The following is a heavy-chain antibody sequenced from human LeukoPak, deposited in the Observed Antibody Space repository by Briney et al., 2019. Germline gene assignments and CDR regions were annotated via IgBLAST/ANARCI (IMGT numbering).Heavy chain of an antibody. Sequence: GASVKVSCKASGYTFTSYYMHWVRQAPGQGLEWMGWMNPNSGGTNFARKFQGRVTMTRDTSISTAYMEVSGLRSDDTAVYYCARCVDTTSFHFDYWGQGALVTVSS. D-gene: IGHD5-18*01. CDR2: MNPNSGGT. CDR1: GYTFTSYY. V-gene: IGHV1-2*02. CDR3: ARCVDTTSFHFDY. J-gene: IGHJ4*02.